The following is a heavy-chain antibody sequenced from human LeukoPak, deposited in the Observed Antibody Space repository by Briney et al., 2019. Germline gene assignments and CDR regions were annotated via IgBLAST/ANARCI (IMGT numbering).Heavy chain of an antibody. CDR1: EFTFSDTW. CDR2: IKSKSDGGTP. J-gene: IGHJ4*02. Sequence: GGSLRLSCAASEFTFSDTWMSWVRQAPGKGLEWVGRIKSKSDGGTPDYAAPVKGRFTISRDDSKDTVYLQMDSLKTDDTAVYYCTTDSRGATDDWGQGTLVSVSS. D-gene: IGHD1-26*01. V-gene: IGHV3-15*01. CDR3: TTDSRGATDD.